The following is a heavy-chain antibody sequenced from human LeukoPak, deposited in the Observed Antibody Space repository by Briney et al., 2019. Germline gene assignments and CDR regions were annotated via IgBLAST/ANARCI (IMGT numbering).Heavy chain of an antibody. CDR1: GVTLSPYG. J-gene: IGHJ5*02. D-gene: IGHD3-10*01. V-gene: IGHV3-30*18. CDR3: AKEGTPQVSTWYDL. CDR2: ISYEGGTQ. Sequence: GLSLRLSCAASGVTLSPYGMHWVRQAPGKGLEWVAVISYEGGTQHYADSVKGRFIISRDNPRNTLYLQMNILRTEDTAVYYCAKEGTPQVSTWYDLWGQGTQVIVSS.